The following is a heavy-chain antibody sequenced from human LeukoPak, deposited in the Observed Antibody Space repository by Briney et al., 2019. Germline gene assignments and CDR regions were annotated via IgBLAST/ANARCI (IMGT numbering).Heavy chain of an antibody. CDR2: INPNSGGT. CDR1: GYTFTGYY. V-gene: IGHV1-2*02. J-gene: IGHJ6*03. D-gene: IGHD3-10*01. CDR3: ASGNTMVRGVIISYYYYYMDV. Sequence: ASVKVSCKASGYTFTGYYMHWVRQAPGQGLEWMGWINPNSGGTNYAQKFQGRVTMTRDTSISTAYMELSRLRSDDTAVYYCASGNTMVRGVIISYYYYYMDVWGKGTTVTISS.